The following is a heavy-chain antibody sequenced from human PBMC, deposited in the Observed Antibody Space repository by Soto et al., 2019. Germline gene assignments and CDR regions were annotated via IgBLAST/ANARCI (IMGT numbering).Heavy chain of an antibody. CDR1: GFTFSSYA. CDR2: ISYDGSNK. D-gene: IGHD3-3*01. V-gene: IGHV3-30-3*01. Sequence: AGGSLRLSCAASGFTFSSYAMHWVRQAPGKGLEWVAVISYDGSNKYYADSVKGRFTISRDNSKNTLYLQMNSLRAEDTAVYYCAREYYDFWSGYIRSYYYYGMDVWGQGTTVTVSS. CDR3: AREYYDFWSGYIRSYYYYGMDV. J-gene: IGHJ6*02.